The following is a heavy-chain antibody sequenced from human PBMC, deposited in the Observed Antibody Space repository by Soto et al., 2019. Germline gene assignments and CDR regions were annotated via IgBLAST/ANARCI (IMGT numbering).Heavy chain of an antibody. J-gene: IGHJ6*02. CDR2: IIPIFGTA. CDR3: ARHDYGDLGVDYYGMDV. V-gene: IGHV1-69*13. Sequence: ASVKVSCKASGGTFSSYAISWVRQAPGQGLEWMGGIIPIFGTANYAQKFQGRVTITADESTSTAYMELSSLRSEDTAVYYCARHDYGDLGVDYYGMDVWGQGTTVTVSS. D-gene: IGHD4-17*01. CDR1: GGTFSSYA.